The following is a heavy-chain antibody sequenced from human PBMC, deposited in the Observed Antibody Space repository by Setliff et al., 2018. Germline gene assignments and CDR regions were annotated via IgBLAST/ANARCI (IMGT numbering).Heavy chain of an antibody. CDR3: ARASKGLYCGSDCFYTFDS. J-gene: IGHJ4*02. CDR2: INQDGSET. D-gene: IGHD2-21*02. CDR1: GFTFSSHW. V-gene: IGHV3-7*01. Sequence: PGESLKISCAASGFTFSSHWMTWVRQAPGKGLEWVANINQDGSETYYVDSLKGRFSVSRDNGKNSLYLQMNSLRAEDTAVYYCARASKGLYCGSDCFYTFDSWGPGTLVTV.